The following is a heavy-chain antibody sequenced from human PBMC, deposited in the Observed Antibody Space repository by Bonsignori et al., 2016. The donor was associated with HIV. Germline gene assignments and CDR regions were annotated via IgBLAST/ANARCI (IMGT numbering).Heavy chain of an antibody. V-gene: IGHV5-51*01. J-gene: IGHJ3*02. Sequence: VRQMPGKGLEWMGIIYPGDSDTRYSPSFQGQVTISADKSISTAYLQWSSLKASDTAMYYCARPPQRRLGEDAFDIWGQGTMVTVSS. D-gene: IGHD3-16*01. CDR2: IYPGDSDT. CDR3: ARPPQRRLGEDAFDI.